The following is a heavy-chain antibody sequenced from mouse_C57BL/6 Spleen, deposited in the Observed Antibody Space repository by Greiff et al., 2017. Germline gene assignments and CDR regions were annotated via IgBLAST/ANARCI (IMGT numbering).Heavy chain of an antibody. CDR1: GYSITSGYY. V-gene: IGHV3-6*01. D-gene: IGHD2-4*01. J-gene: IGHJ3*01. CDR3: AREDYDGRFAY. Sequence: EVKLEESGPGLVKPSQSLTLTCSATGYSITSGYYWNWIRQFPGNKLEWMGYISYDGSNNYNPSLKNRISITRDTAKNQFFLKLNSVTTEDTATYYCAREDYDGRFAYWGQGTLVTVSA. CDR2: ISYDGSN.